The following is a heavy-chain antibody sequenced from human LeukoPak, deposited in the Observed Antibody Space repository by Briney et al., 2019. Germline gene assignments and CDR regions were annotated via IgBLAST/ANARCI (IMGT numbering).Heavy chain of an antibody. J-gene: IGHJ1*01. CDR3: ARGDGSGWSGGRNFPH. CDR2: IYYGATT. CDR1: GGSIGRYF. V-gene: IGHV4-59*01. D-gene: IGHD6-19*01. Sequence: TSETLSLTCNVSGGSIGRYFWSWIRQPPGKTLEWIGYIYYGATTTYNPSFKSRVTISVDTPKNQVSLKLKSVTAADTAFYYCARGDGSGWSGGRNFPHWGQGTLVTVSS.